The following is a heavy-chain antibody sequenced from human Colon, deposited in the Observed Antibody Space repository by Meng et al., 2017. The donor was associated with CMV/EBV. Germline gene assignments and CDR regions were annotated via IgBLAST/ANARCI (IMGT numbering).Heavy chain of an antibody. CDR2: INHSGST. J-gene: IGHJ4*02. Sequence: LQQWGSGLLKPPETLSLTCAVYGGSFSGYYWSWIRQPPGKGLEWIGEINHSGSTNYNPSLKSRVTISVDTSKNQFSLKLSSVTAADTAVYYCASILFAAAAGGWGGYWGQGTLVTVSS. D-gene: IGHD6-13*01. CDR3: ASILFAAAAGGWGGY. CDR1: GGSFSGYY. V-gene: IGHV4-34*01.